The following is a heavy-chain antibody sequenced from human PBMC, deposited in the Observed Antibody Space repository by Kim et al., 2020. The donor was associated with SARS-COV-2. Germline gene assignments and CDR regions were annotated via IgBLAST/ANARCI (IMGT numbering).Heavy chain of an antibody. Sequence: SVKVSCKASGGTFSSYAISWVRQAPGQGLEWMGGIIPIFGTANYAQKFQGRVTITADESTSTAYMELSSLRSEDTAVYYCALPYSSSYSQGDYYYGMDVWGQGTTVTVSS. CDR1: GGTFSSYA. D-gene: IGHD6-13*01. CDR2: IIPIFGTA. J-gene: IGHJ6*02. V-gene: IGHV1-69*13. CDR3: ALPYSSSYSQGDYYYGMDV.